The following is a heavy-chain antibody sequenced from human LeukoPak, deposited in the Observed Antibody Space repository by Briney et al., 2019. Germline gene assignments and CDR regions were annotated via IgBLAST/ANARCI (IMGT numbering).Heavy chain of an antibody. V-gene: IGHV4-4*07. CDR2: IYTSGST. Sequence: SETLSLTCTVSGGSISSYYWSWIRQPAGMGLEWIGRIYTSGSTDYNPSLKSRVTMSVDTSKNQFSLKLSSVTAADTAVYYCARDGSSSSVYYYYMDVWGKGTTVTVSS. CDR3: ARDGSSSSVYYYYMDV. D-gene: IGHD6-6*01. CDR1: GGSISSYY. J-gene: IGHJ6*03.